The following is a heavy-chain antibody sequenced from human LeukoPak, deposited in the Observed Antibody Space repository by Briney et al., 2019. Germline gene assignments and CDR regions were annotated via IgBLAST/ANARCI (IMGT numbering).Heavy chain of an antibody. J-gene: IGHJ6*03. V-gene: IGHV4-38-2*01. CDR2: IHYSSST. Sequence: SETLSLTCAVSGYSISRTYYWGWIRHPPGNGVERIATIHYSSSTYYNPSLKSRVTISIDTSKNQFSLKLSSVTAADTAVYYCARLTHGGFYYMDVWGKGTTVTVSS. CDR1: GYSISRTYY. CDR3: ARLTHGGFYYMDV.